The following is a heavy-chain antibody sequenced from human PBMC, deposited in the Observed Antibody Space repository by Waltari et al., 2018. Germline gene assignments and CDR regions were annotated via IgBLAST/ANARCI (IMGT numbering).Heavy chain of an antibody. Sequence: QVQLQQWGAGLLKPSEPLSLTCAVYGGSFSGYYWSWIRRPPGKGLEWLGESNQSRGPNDNPPLKCRVTISVASCKNQFSLKLRSVTAADTAVYYCARFLRGYSYGYLDYWGQGTLVTVSS. CDR2: SNQSRGP. CDR3: ARFLRGYSYGYLDY. V-gene: IGHV4-34*01. CDR1: GGSFSGYY. J-gene: IGHJ4*02. D-gene: IGHD5-18*01.